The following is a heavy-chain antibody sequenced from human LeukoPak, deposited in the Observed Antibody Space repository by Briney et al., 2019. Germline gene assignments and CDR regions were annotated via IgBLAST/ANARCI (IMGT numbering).Heavy chain of an antibody. CDR3: ARDVVAVDSNWFDP. V-gene: IGHV1-2*02. J-gene: IGHJ5*02. D-gene: IGHD6-19*01. CDR2: IDPYSGGT. Sequence: GAGVTDTCQSTRYTHIGYHSHLMRQPPARGLDWVGWIDPYSGGTQFAEKFQGRVPLTRDKYITTPYMEHTNRKSDDNSIFFCARDVVAVDSNWFDPWGQGTLVTVSS. CDR1: RYTHIGYH.